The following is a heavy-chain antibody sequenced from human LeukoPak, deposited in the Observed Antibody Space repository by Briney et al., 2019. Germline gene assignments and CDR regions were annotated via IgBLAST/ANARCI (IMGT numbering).Heavy chain of an antibody. CDR2: IRRKAYGGTP. J-gene: IGHJ4*02. CDR3: TRNGGDYRNGGEYCSGTSCYLR. Sequence: SLRLSCTTSGFNFGDYTMSWVRQAPGKGLEWVGFIRRKAYGGTPEYAASVKGRITISRDDSRGIAYLQMNSLKTEDTAVYYCTRNGGDYRNGGEYCSGTSCYLRWGQGTLVTVSS. D-gene: IGHD2-2*01. CDR1: GFNFGDYT. V-gene: IGHV3-49*04.